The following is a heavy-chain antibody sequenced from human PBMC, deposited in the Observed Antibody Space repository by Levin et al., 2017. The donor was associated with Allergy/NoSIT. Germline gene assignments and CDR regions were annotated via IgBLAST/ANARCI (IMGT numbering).Heavy chain of an antibody. J-gene: IGHJ4*02. D-gene: IGHD4-11*01. V-gene: IGHV1-69*13. CDR2: IIPIFGTA. CDR1: GGTFSSYA. CDR3: ARDLSLPLTV. Sequence: ASVKVSCKASGGTFSSYAISWVRQAPGQGLEWMGGIIPIFGTANYAQKFQGRVTITADESTSTAYMELSSLRSEDTAVYYCARDLSLPLTVWGQGTLVTVSS.